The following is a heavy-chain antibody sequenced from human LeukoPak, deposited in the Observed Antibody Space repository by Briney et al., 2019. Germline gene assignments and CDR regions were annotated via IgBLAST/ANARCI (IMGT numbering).Heavy chain of an antibody. V-gene: IGHV3-7*05. CDR1: GFSFSSYW. D-gene: IGHD5-18*01. Sequence: PGGSLRLSCAASGFSFSSYWISCVRQVPGKGLEWVAHINEDGSVKNYADSVKGRFTISRDNSRNSLYLQMNSLRVEDTAVYYCARDDSAMFPDCWGQGTLVTVSS. CDR3: ARDDSAMFPDC. J-gene: IGHJ4*02. CDR2: INEDGSVK.